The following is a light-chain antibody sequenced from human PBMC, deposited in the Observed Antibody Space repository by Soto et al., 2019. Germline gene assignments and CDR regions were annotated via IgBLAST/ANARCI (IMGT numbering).Light chain of an antibody. V-gene: IGKV2-30*01. J-gene: IGKJ5*01. CDR1: ESLVYSDGDSY. Sequence: EVGLTQSPLSLPVTLGQPASISCRSSESLVYSDGDSYLNWFHQRPGQSPRRLIYKASNRASGVPDRFSGSGSGTDFTLKISRVEAEDVGIYYCMQATHWPLTFGQGTRLEIK. CDR2: KAS. CDR3: MQATHWPLT.